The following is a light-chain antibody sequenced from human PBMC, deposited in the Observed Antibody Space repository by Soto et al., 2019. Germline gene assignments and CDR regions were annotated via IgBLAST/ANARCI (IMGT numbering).Light chain of an antibody. Sequence: DIQMTQSPSSLSASVGDRVTITCRANQDISYYLAWYQQKQGKVPKLLIYGASTLQSGVPSRFSGSGSGTDFTLIISSLQPEDIATYYCQKYHRAPRTFGQGTKVEIK. CDR1: QDISYY. CDR2: GAS. J-gene: IGKJ1*01. CDR3: QKYHRAPRT. V-gene: IGKV1-27*01.